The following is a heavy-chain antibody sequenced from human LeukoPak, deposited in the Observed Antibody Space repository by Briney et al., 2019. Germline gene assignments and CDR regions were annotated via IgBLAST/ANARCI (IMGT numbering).Heavy chain of an antibody. CDR2: MNPNSGNT. CDR3: ARRKIAARRGFDP. D-gene: IGHD6-6*01. V-gene: IGHV1-8*01. J-gene: IGHJ5*02. Sequence: ASVTVSRKASGYTFTSYDINWLRPPTAQGLEWMGWMNPNSGNTGYAQKFQGRVTMTRNTSISTAYMELSSLRSEDTAVYYCARRKIAARRGFDPWGQGTLVTVSS. CDR1: GYTFTSYD.